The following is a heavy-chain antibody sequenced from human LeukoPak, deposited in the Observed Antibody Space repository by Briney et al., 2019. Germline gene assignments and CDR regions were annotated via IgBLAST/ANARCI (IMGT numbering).Heavy chain of an antibody. J-gene: IGHJ4*02. CDR2: ISSSGNTI. CDR1: GFTFSSYE. V-gene: IGHV3-48*03. Sequence: PGGSLRLSCAASGFTFSSYEMNWVRQAPGKGLEWVSYISSSGNTIYYADSVKGRFTISRDNAKSSLYLQMNSLRAEDTAIYYCARDKNYYDSSGRRKVTDYWGQGTLVTVSS. D-gene: IGHD3-22*01. CDR3: ARDKNYYDSSGRRKVTDY.